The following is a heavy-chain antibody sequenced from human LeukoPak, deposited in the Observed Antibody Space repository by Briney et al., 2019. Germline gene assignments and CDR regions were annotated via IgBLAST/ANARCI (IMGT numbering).Heavy chain of an antibody. J-gene: IGHJ4*02. CDR1: GFTVSDNY. Sequence: GGSLRLSCAASGFTVSDNYMSWVRQAPGMGLEGVGVVFNCGSTHYADSVRDRFTISRDYSKNTLYLQMNSVRAEDTAVYYCTRVVRCGGDCYSIYWGQGTLVTVSS. D-gene: IGHD2-21*02. CDR3: TRVVRCGGDCYSIY. CDR2: VFNCGST. V-gene: IGHV3-66*01.